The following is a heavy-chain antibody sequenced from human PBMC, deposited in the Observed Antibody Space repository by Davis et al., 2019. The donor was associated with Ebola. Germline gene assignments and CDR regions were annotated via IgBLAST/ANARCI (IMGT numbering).Heavy chain of an antibody. CDR2: ISSSRSYI. Sequence: GESLKISCAASGFTFSSYSMNWVRQAPGKGLEWVSSISSSRSYIYYADSVKGRFTISRDNAKNSLYLQMNSLRAEDTAVYYCARDRSSGWLDYWGQGTLVTVSS. J-gene: IGHJ4*02. V-gene: IGHV3-21*01. CDR3: ARDRSSGWLDY. CDR1: GFTFSSYS. D-gene: IGHD6-19*01.